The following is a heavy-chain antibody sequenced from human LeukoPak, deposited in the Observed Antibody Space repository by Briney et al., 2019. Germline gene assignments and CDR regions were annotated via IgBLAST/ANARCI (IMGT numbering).Heavy chain of an antibody. CDR1: GFIFSSYW. D-gene: IGHD1-26*01. J-gene: IGHJ4*02. V-gene: IGHV3-74*01. Sequence: GGSLRLSCAASGFIFSSYWMHWVRQAPGKGLVWVSRIKSDGSSTSCADSVKGRFTISRDNSKNTLYLQMNSLRAEDTAVYYCATPRGSGSYLAFDYWGQGTLVTVSS. CDR2: IKSDGSST. CDR3: ATPRGSGSYLAFDY.